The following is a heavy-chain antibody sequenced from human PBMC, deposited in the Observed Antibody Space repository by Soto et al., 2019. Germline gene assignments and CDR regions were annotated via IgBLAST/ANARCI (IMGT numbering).Heavy chain of an antibody. Sequence: ASVKVSCRASGYTFTGYYMHWVRQAPGQGLEWMGWINPNSDATKYAQKFQGRVTMTRDTSINTAYLELSSLRSDDTAVYYCTRDRQPTKFDYCGQGTLVAVCS. V-gene: IGHV1-2*02. CDR3: TRDRQPTKFDY. D-gene: IGHD6-6*01. CDR2: INPNSDAT. CDR1: GYTFTGYY. J-gene: IGHJ4*02.